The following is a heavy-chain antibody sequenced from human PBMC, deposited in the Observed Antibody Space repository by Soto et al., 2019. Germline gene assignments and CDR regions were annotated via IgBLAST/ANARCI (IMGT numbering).Heavy chain of an antibody. J-gene: IGHJ4*02. Sequence: EVQLVECGGGLVQPGGSLRLSCAASGFTFSSYWMHWVRQAPGKGLVWVSRINSDGSSTTYADSVKGRFTISRDNAKNTLYLQMNSLRAEDTAVYYCVRVPSGGYAFSLDDYWGQGTLGTGSS. CDR2: INSDGSST. CDR3: VRVPSGGYAFSLDDY. D-gene: IGHD5-12*01. V-gene: IGHV3-74*01. CDR1: GFTFSSYW.